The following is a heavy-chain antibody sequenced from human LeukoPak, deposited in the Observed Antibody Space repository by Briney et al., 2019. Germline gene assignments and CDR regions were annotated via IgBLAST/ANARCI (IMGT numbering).Heavy chain of an antibody. CDR1: GGSFSGYY. D-gene: IGHD3-16*01. CDR2: INHSGST. Sequence: SETLSLTCAVYGGSFSGYYWSWIRQPPGKGLEWIGEINHSGSTNYNPSLKSRATISVDTSKNQFSLKLSSVTAADTAVYYCARGVVFDYVWGSYNWFDPWGQGTLVTVSS. CDR3: ARGVVFDYVWGSYNWFDP. J-gene: IGHJ5*02. V-gene: IGHV4-34*01.